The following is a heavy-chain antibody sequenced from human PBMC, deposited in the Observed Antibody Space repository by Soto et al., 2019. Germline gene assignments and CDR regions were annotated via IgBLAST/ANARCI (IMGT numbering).Heavy chain of an antibody. V-gene: IGHV3-53*04. D-gene: IGHD3-16*01. J-gene: IGHJ6*02. CDR2: IYSGGST. Sequence: EVQLVESGGGLVQPGGSLRLSCAASGFTVSSNYMSWVRQAPGKGLKWVSVIYSGGSTYYADSVKGRFTISRHNSKNTLYLQMNSLRAEDTAVYYCARWGDHYYYGMDVWGQGTTVTVSS. CDR3: ARWGDHYYYGMDV. CDR1: GFTVSSNY.